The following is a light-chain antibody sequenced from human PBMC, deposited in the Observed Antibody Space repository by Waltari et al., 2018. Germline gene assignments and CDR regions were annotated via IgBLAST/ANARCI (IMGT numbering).Light chain of an antibody. Sequence: QSALTHPASVSGSPGQSITIPCTGTSSDVGNYNLVSWYQQYPGKAPKVMIYDDNRPPSGVSDRFSGSKAGNTASRTSSGVQAEDEADYYCCSDAGSYTWVFGGETKLTVL. CDR3: CSDAGSYTWV. V-gene: IGLV2-23*01. J-gene: IGLJ3*02. CDR1: SSDVGNYNL. CDR2: DDN.